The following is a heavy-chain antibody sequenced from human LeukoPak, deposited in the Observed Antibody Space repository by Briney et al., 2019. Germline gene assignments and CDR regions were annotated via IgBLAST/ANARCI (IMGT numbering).Heavy chain of an antibody. CDR1: GFSFSTYG. J-gene: IGHJ4*02. V-gene: IGHV3-15*01. CDR2: IKSKTAGETI. Sequence: GGSLRLSCAASGFSFSTYGMHWVRQAPGKGLEWVGRIKSKTAGETIDYAAPVKGRFTISRDDSKNTLYLQMNSLKTEDTAVYYCARYYYSSSSDFDYWGQGTLVTVSS. D-gene: IGHD6-6*01. CDR3: ARYYYSSSSDFDY.